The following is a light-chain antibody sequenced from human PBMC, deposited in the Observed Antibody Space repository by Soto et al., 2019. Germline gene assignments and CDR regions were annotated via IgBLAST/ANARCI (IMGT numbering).Light chain of an antibody. Sequence: IVLTQSPATLALSPGDTATLSCRASQSVSITFIAWYQQKTCHAPSLMIHGAFSRATGYSAMFTGSGCGTDFTLTISKLETEDFAVYFCQLDDSSSWKFGPGTNVDIK. CDR2: GAF. V-gene: IGKV3-20*01. CDR3: QLDDSSSWK. J-gene: IGKJ1*01. CDR1: QSVSITF.